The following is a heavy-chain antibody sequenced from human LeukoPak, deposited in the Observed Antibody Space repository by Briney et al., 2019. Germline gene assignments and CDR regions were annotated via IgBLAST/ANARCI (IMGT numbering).Heavy chain of an antibody. CDR3: ARATYSGTALHLDY. CDR2: INWNGGST. CDR1: GFTFDDYG. D-gene: IGHD1-26*01. J-gene: IGHJ4*02. V-gene: IGHV3-20*04. Sequence: GSLRLSRTASGFTFDDYGMSWVRQAPGKGLEWVSGINWNGGSTGYADSVKGRFTISRDNAKNSLYLQMNSLRAEDTALYYCARATYSGTALHLDYWGQGTLVTVSS.